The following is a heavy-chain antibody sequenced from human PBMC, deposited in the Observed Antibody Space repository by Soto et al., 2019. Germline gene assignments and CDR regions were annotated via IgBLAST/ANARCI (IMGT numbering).Heavy chain of an antibody. CDR1: GGTFINYA. CDR2: IIPMFGSA. D-gene: IGHD3-22*01. CDR3: ASTYYYDPRGYGGSSSYCVAVDV. J-gene: IGHJ6*02. V-gene: IGHV1-69*01. Sequence: QVQLVQSGTEVKKPGSSVKVSCKASGGTFINYAFSWLRQAPGQGLEWMGGIIPMFGSANYAQRFQGRVTIAADESTRTMYMRLGSRRSEDTAVLCCASTYYYDPRGYGGSSSYCVAVDVWGQGTTVTVSS.